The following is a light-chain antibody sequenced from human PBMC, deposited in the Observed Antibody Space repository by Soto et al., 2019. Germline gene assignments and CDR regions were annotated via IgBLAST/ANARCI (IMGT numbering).Light chain of an antibody. J-gene: IGKJ1*01. CDR3: QQYNNWPPWT. Sequence: MSQSPCTLSASVGDRGTITCRASQSVGSFLAWYQQKPGQAPRLLIYGASTRATGIPARFSGSGSGTEFTLTISSLQSEDFAVYYCQQYNNWPPWTFGQGTKVDIK. V-gene: IGKV3-15*01. CDR1: QSVGSF. CDR2: GAS.